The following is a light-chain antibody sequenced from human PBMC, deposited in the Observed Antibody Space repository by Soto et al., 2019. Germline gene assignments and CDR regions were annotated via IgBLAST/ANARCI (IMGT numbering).Light chain of an antibody. CDR3: QVWDSSSDHVV. CDR1: NIGSKS. Sequence: SYELTPPPSVSVAPGQTARITCGGNNIGSKSVHWYQQKPGQAPVLVFYQDSDPPSGIPERFSGSNSGNTATLTIIRVEAGDEADYYCQVWDSSSDHVVLGGGTKVTVL. V-gene: IGLV3-21*02. CDR2: QDS. J-gene: IGLJ2*01.